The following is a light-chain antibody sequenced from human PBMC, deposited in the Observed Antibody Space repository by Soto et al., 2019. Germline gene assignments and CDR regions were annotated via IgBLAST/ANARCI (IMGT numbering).Light chain of an antibody. V-gene: IGLV2-14*01. J-gene: IGLJ1*01. Sequence: QSALTQPASVSGSPGQSITISCTGSDISGYNYVSWYQQYPGKAPKLMIYEVSNRPSGVSHRFSGSKSGNTASLTIYGLQAEDEADYYCSTSHVFATGTKLTVL. CDR2: EVS. CDR3: STSHV. CDR1: DISGYNY.